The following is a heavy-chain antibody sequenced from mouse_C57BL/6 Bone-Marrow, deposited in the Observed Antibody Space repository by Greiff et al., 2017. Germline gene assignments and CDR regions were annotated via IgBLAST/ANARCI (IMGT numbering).Heavy chain of an antibody. CDR2: IYPSSGST. Sequence: QVQLQQSGPELVKPGASVKLSCKASGYTFTSYDINWVKQRPGQGLEWIGWIYPSSGSTKYTEKFKGQATLTVDTSSSTAYMQRHSLTSEDYAVYFGASKGAADYWGQGTTLTVSS. CDR1: GYTFTSYD. V-gene: IGHV1-85*01. J-gene: IGHJ4*01. CDR3: ASKGAADY.